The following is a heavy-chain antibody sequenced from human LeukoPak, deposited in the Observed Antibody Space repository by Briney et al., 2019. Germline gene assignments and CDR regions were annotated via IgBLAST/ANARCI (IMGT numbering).Heavy chain of an antibody. CDR1: GFTFSSYA. D-gene: IGHD1-1*01. V-gene: IGHV3-30-3*01. CDR3: ARQPWNYYGMDV. CDR2: ISYDGSNK. J-gene: IGHJ6*02. Sequence: TGGSLRLSCAASGFTFSSYAMHWVRQAPGKGLEWVAVISYDGSNKYYADSVKGRFTISRDNSKNTLYLQMNSLRAEDTAVYYCARQPWNYYGMDVWGQGTTVTVSS.